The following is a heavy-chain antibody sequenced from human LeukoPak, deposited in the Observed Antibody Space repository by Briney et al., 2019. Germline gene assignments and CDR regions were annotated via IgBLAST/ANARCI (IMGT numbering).Heavy chain of an antibody. CDR2: ISGSGDST. Sequence: SGGSLRLSCAASGFTFSSYVMSWVRQAPGKGLEWVSDISGSGDSTFYADSVKGRFTISRDNSKNTPYLQVNSLRAEDTALYYCAKEFRPGFDYWGQGTLVTVSS. D-gene: IGHD6-6*01. CDR3: AKEFRPGFDY. CDR1: GFTFSSYV. V-gene: IGHV3-23*01. J-gene: IGHJ4*02.